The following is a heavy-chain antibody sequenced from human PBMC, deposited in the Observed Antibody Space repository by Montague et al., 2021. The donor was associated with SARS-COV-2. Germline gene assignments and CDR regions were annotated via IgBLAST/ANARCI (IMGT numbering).Heavy chain of an antibody. CDR3: ARQLPSYCATNKCYPYYFDG. D-gene: IGHD2-8*01. Sequence: SETLSLTCTVSGGSISSPDYYWGWLRQSPGLGLEWIGSISYTGRTYYNPSLRSRVSFSMDTSKNHLSLSLSSVTVADTAVYFCARQLPSYCATNKCYPYYFDGWGQGALVTVSS. J-gene: IGHJ4*02. CDR1: GGSISSPDYY. CDR2: ISYTGRT. V-gene: IGHV4-39*01.